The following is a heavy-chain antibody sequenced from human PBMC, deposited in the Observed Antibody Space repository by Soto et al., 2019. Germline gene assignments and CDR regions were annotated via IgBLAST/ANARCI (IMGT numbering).Heavy chain of an antibody. J-gene: IGHJ6*02. D-gene: IGHD6-19*01. Sequence: QVHLLLQSGAEVKKPGSSVKVACKASGGNPSNSAISWVRQAPGQGLEWMGGIIPVFGIISHAQNFQGRVTITADESTSTAYMELSSLRSEDTAVYFCAGGRIVVAGSSAYSSMDVWGPGTTVTVSS. V-gene: IGHV1-69*01. CDR2: IIPVFGII. CDR1: GGNPSNSA. CDR3: AGGRIVVAGSSAYSSMDV.